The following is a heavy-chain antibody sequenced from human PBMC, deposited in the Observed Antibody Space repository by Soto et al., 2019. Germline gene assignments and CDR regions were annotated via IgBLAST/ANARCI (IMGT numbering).Heavy chain of an antibody. J-gene: IGHJ4*02. Sequence: EASVKVSCKASGGTFSSYAISWVRQAPGQGLEWMGGIIPIFGTANYAQKFQGRVTITADKSTSTAYMELSSLRSEDTAVYYCARGGGYCSSTSCPGDYWGQGTLVTVSS. D-gene: IGHD2-2*01. CDR3: ARGGGYCSSTSCPGDY. V-gene: IGHV1-69*06. CDR1: GGTFSSYA. CDR2: IIPIFGTA.